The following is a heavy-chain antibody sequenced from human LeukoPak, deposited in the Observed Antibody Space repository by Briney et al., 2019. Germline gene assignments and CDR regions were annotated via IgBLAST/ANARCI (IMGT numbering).Heavy chain of an antibody. J-gene: IGHJ5*02. V-gene: IGHV4-39*01. CDR2: IYYSVST. CDR3: ARQGDIYYTNWFDP. Sequence: SETLSLTCTVSGGSISSSSYYWGWIRQPPGKGLEWIGSIYYSVSTYYNPSLKSRVTISVDTSKNQFSLKLSSVTAADTAVYYCARQGDIYYTNWFDPWGQGTLVTVSS. D-gene: IGHD3-9*01. CDR1: GGSISSSSYY.